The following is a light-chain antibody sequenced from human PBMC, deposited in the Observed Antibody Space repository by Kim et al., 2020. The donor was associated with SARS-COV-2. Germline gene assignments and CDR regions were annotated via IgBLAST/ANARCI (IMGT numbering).Light chain of an antibody. CDR3: QQYYSSPRT. CDR1: QSVLYSSNNKNY. CDR2: WAS. Sequence: DIVMTQSPDSLAVSLGERATINCTSSQSVLYSSNNKNYLTWYQQKPGQPPKLLIYWASTRESGVPDRFSGSGSGTDFTLIISSLQAEDVAVYYCQQYYSSPRTFGQGTKVDIQ. V-gene: IGKV4-1*01. J-gene: IGKJ1*01.